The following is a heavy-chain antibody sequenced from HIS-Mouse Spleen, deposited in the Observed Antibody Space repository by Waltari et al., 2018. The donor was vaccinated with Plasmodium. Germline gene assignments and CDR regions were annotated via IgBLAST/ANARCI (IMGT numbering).Heavy chain of an antibody. J-gene: IGHJ4*02. CDR2: IYYSGST. D-gene: IGHD6-13*01. CDR1: GGSTSSGGYY. Sequence: QVQLQESGPGLVKPSQNRAPTCIFPGGSTSSGGYYWRWIRQHPGKGLEWIGYIYYSGSTYYNPSLKSRVTISVDTSKNQFSLKLSSVTAADTAVYYCARSIAATVTFYFDYWGQGTLVTVSS. CDR3: ARSIAATVTFYFDY. V-gene: IGHV4-31*03.